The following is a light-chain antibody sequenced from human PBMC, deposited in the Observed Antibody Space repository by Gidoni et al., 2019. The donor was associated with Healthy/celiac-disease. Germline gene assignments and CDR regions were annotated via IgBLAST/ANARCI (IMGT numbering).Light chain of an antibody. J-gene: IGLJ1*01. V-gene: IGLV3-21*02. Sequence: SYVLTQRPQVAVAPGQTARHTCGGNNIGRKSVHWSQPKPGQAPVLVVSDDSDRPSGIPERFSGSNSGNTATLTISRVEAGDEAVYYFQVCDSSSDHPGVFGTWTKVTVL. CDR1: NIGRKS. CDR3: QVCDSSSDHPGV. CDR2: DDS.